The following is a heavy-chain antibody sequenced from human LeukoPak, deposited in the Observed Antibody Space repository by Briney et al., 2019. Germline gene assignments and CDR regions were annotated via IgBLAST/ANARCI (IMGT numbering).Heavy chain of an antibody. CDR1: GFTFSGHW. J-gene: IGHJ4*02. CDR2: INPGGFDK. CDR3: ARLKGTTSVFDY. Sequence: GGSLRLSCVASGFTFSGHWMTWVRQAPGKGLEWVGNINPGGFDKFYVGSVKGRFTMSRDNARNSLYLQMDSLRAEDTAVYYCARLKGTTSVFDYWGQGTLVTVSS. V-gene: IGHV3-7*03. D-gene: IGHD4-17*01.